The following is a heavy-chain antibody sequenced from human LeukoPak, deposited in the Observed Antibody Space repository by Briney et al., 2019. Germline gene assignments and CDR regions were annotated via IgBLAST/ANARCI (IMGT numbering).Heavy chain of an antibody. D-gene: IGHD2-2*02. Sequence: ASVKVSCKASGYTFTSYDVNWVRQATGQGLEWMGWMNPNSGNTGYAQNFQGRVTMTRDTSISTAYMELASLTSDDTAVYYCARGSSDCTSASCYNFWGQGTLVTVSA. CDR3: ARGSSDCTSASCYNF. V-gene: IGHV1-8*01. J-gene: IGHJ4*02. CDR2: MNPNSGNT. CDR1: GYTFTSYD.